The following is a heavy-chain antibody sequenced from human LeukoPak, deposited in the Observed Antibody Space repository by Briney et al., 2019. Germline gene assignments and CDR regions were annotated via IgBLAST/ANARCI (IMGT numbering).Heavy chain of an antibody. CDR3: AREPPYSSSWYPPFDY. J-gene: IGHJ4*02. D-gene: IGHD6-13*01. Sequence: SQTLSLTCAISGDSVSSNSAAWNWIRQSPSRGLEWLGRTYYRSKWYNDYAVSVKSRITINPDTSKNQFSLQLNSMTPEDTAVYYCAREPPYSSSWYPPFDYWGQGTLVTVSS. CDR1: GDSVSSNSAA. CDR2: TYYRSKWYN. V-gene: IGHV6-1*01.